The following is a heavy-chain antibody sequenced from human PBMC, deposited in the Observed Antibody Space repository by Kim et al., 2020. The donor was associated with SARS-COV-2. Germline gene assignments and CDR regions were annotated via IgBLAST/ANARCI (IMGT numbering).Heavy chain of an antibody. CDR1: GYTFTSYG. Sequence: ASVKVSCKASGYTFTSYGISWVRQAPGQGLEWMGWISAYNGNTNYAQKLQGRVTMTTDTSTSTAYMELRSLRSDDTAVYYCARVVTIFGVVKGYDAFDIWGQGTMVTVSS. D-gene: IGHD3-3*01. J-gene: IGHJ3*02. CDR2: ISAYNGNT. CDR3: ARVVTIFGVVKGYDAFDI. V-gene: IGHV1-18*01.